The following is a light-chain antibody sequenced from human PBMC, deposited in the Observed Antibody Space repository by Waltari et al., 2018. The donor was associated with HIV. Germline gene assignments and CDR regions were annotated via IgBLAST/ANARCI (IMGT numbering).Light chain of an antibody. CDR3: AAWDDSLHGEL. V-gene: IGLV1-44*01. CDR1: YSNIGSNT. CDR2: SNN. J-gene: IGLJ2*01. Sequence: QSVLTQTPSLSGTPGQRVTISCSGGYSNIGSNTVNWYQQFPGTAPRLLINSNNQSPSVVPDRFSGSKSGTSASLVISELQSQDEADYHCAAWDDSLHGELFGGGTKLTVL.